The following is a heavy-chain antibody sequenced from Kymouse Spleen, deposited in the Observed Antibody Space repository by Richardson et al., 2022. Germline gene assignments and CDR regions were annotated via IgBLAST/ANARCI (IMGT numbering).Heavy chain of an antibody. CDR3: TTRGITMVRYYYYYGMDV. Sequence: EVQLVESGGGLVKPGGSLRLSCAASGFTFSNAWMSWVRQAPGKGLEWVGRIKSKTDGGTTDYAAPVKGRFTISRDDSKNTLYLQMNSLKTEDTAVYYCTTRGITMVRYYYYYGMDVWGQGTTVTVSS. D-gene: IGHD3-10*01. J-gene: IGHJ6*02. CDR1: GFTFSNAW. CDR2: IKSKTDGGTT. V-gene: IGHV3-15*01.